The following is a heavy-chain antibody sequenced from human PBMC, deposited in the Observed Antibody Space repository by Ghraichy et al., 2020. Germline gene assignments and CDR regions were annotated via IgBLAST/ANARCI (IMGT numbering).Heavy chain of an antibody. D-gene: IGHD3-10*01. CDR1: GFTFSSYS. Sequence: GESLNISCAASGFTFSSYSMNWVRQAPGKGLEWVSSISSSSTYIYYADSVKGRFTISRDNAKNSLYLQMNSLRAEDTAVYYCARGSYYGSGSYSPYYYYGMGVWGQGTTVTVSS. J-gene: IGHJ6*02. CDR3: ARGSYYGSGSYSPYYYYGMGV. CDR2: ISSSSTYI. V-gene: IGHV3-21*01.